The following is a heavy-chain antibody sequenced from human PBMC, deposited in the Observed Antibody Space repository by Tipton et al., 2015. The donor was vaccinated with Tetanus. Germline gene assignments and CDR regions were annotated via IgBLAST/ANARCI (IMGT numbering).Heavy chain of an antibody. CDR3: ARHSSLKALNY. CDR2: AYYSGST. V-gene: IGHV4-39*01. Sequence: WVRQAPGKGLEWIGSAYYSGSTYYNPSLKSRVTISVDTSKNQFSLELSSVTAADTAVYYCARHSSLKALNYWGQGTLVTASS. D-gene: IGHD3-9*01. J-gene: IGHJ4*02.